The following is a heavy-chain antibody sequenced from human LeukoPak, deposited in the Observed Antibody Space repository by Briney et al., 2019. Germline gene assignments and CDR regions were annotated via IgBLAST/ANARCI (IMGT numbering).Heavy chain of an antibody. Sequence: PGGSLRLSCAASGFTFTTYWMTWVRQAPGKGLEWMANIKQDGSQKYYVDSVKGRFTISRDNAKNSLYLQMNSLKAEDTAVYYCARENWANDYWGQGTLVTVSS. V-gene: IGHV3-7*01. J-gene: IGHJ4*02. D-gene: IGHD7-27*01. CDR2: IKQDGSQK. CDR3: ARENWANDY. CDR1: GFTFTTYW.